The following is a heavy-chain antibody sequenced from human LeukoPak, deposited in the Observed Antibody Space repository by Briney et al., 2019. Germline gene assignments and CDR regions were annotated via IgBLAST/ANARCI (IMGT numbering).Heavy chain of an antibody. CDR3: AREKVRGVIHFSRHYGMDV. CDR1: GFTVSSNY. D-gene: IGHD3-10*01. J-gene: IGHJ6*02. V-gene: IGHV3-66*01. Sequence: PGGSLRLSCAASGFTVSSNYMSWVRQAPGKGLEWVSVIYSGGSTYYADSVKGRFTISRDNSKNTLYLQMNSLRAEDTAVYYCAREKVRGVIHFSRHYGMDVWGQGTTVTVSS. CDR2: IYSGGST.